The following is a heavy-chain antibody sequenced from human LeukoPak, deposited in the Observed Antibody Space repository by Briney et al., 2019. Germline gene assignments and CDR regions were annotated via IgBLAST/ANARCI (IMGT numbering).Heavy chain of an antibody. Sequence: ASVKVSCKASGYTFTGYHMHWVRQAPGQGLEWMGWINPNSGGTNYAQKFQGRVTMTRDTSISTAYMELSRLRSDDTAVYYCARGMGSSSSAGSDYWGQGTLVTVSS. CDR2: INPNSGGT. V-gene: IGHV1-2*02. D-gene: IGHD6-6*01. CDR3: ARGMGSSSSAGSDY. CDR1: GYTFTGYH. J-gene: IGHJ4*02.